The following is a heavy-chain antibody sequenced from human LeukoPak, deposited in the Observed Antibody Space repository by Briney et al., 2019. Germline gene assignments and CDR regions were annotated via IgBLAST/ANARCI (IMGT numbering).Heavy chain of an antibody. Sequence: ASVKVSCKASGYTFTSYGISWVRQAPGQGLEWMGWISAYNGNTNYAQKLQGRVTMTTDTSTSTVYMELSSLRSEDTAVYYCARGVGELSGGRDFDYWGQGTLVTVSS. CDR2: ISAYNGNT. CDR3: ARGVGELSGGRDFDY. CDR1: GYTFTSYG. D-gene: IGHD3-10*01. J-gene: IGHJ4*02. V-gene: IGHV1-18*01.